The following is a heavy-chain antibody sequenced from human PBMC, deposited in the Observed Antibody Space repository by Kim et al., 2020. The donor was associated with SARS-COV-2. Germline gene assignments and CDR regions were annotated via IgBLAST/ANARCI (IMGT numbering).Heavy chain of an antibody. Sequence: SETLSLTCAVYGGSFSGYYWSWIRQPPGKGLEWIGEINHSGSTNYNPSLKSRVTISVDTSKNQFSLKLSSVTAADTAVYYCARAGAAAGTRWVDPWGQGT. CDR1: GGSFSGYY. D-gene: IGHD6-13*01. CDR2: INHSGST. CDR3: ARAGAAAGTRWVDP. V-gene: IGHV4-34*01. J-gene: IGHJ5*02.